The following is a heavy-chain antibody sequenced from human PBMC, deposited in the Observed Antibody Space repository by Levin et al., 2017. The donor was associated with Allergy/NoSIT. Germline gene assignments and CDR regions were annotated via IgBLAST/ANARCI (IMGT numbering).Heavy chain of an antibody. J-gene: IGHJ4*02. V-gene: IGHV3-23*01. D-gene: IGHD6-13*01. CDR2: ISGGGGST. Sequence: GESLKISCAASGFTFSNYAMSWVRQAPGKGLEWVSSISGGGGSTYYADSVKGRFTISRDNSKNTLYLQMNSLRAEDTAAYHCAKGLASSSSYIGDYWGQGTLVTVSS. CDR1: GFTFSNYA. CDR3: AKGLASSSSYIGDY.